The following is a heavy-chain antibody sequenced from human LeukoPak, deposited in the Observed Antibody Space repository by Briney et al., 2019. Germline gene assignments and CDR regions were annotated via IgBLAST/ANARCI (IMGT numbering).Heavy chain of an antibody. Sequence: PSETLSLTCTVSGGSISSYYWSWIRQPPGKGLEWIGYIYYSGSTNYNPSLKSRVTISVDTSKNQFSLKLSSVTAADTAVYYCARHSEIRSSGWPFDPWGQGTLVTVSS. D-gene: IGHD6-25*01. V-gene: IGHV4-59*08. J-gene: IGHJ5*02. CDR1: GGSISSYY. CDR3: ARHSEIRSSGWPFDP. CDR2: IYYSGST.